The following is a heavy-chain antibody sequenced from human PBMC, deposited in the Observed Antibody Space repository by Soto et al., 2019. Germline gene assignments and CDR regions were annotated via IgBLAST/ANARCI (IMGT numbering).Heavy chain of an antibody. Sequence: QVVLLQPGAEVKAPGSSVRVSCQVSGSTFNNFAFSWLRQAPGNGHEWMGGIVVDSNTAEYSQRFQDRVTITADTSSKTLYMELGSLTFEDTAVYYCARAIKRWEVNYYFDFWGQGTLVTVSS. V-gene: IGHV1-69*06. CDR3: ARAIKRWEVNYYFDF. J-gene: IGHJ4*02. D-gene: IGHD1-26*01. CDR2: IVVDSNTA. CDR1: GSTFNNFA.